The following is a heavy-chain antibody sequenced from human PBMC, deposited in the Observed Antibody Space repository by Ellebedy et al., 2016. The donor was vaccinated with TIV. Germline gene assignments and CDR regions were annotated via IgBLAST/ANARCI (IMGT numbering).Heavy chain of an antibody. J-gene: IGHJ6*02. CDR3: AGREPMDV. CDR2: ISSSSSYI. Sequence: GESLKISCAASGFTFSSYSMNWVRQAPGKGLEWVSSISSSSSYIYYADSVKGRFTISRDNAKNSLYLQMNSLRAEDTAVYYCAGREPMDVWGQGTTVTVSS. CDR1: GFTFSSYS. D-gene: IGHD1-14*01. V-gene: IGHV3-21*01.